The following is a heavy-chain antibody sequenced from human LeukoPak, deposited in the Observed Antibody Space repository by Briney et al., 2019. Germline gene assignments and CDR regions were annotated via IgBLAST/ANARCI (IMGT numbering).Heavy chain of an antibody. J-gene: IGHJ1*01. CDR3: AANGWYCLDH. Sequence: PSGTLSLTCAVSGSSITNDNWWRWGRQTPGKGLGGVGVIYHSGSTSYNPSLKNRVTISGDKSNNRFSLRLTSVTAADTAVYYWAANGWYCLDHWGQGALVTVSS. V-gene: IGHV4-4*02. CDR1: GSSITNDNW. CDR2: IYHSGST. D-gene: IGHD6-19*01.